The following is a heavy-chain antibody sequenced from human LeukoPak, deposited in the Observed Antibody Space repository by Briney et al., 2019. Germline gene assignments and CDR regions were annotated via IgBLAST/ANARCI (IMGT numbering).Heavy chain of an antibody. Sequence: GGSLRLSCAASGFTFSSYNMNWVRQAPGKGLEWVSSITSGSSYRFYADSVKGRFTISRDNAKNSLYLQMNSLRAEDTAVYYCARDYCSSTSCSPTNYYYYYYMDVWGKGTTVTISS. CDR3: ARDYCSSTSCSPTNYYYYYYMDV. CDR2: ITSGSSYR. D-gene: IGHD2-2*01. V-gene: IGHV3-21*01. J-gene: IGHJ6*03. CDR1: GFTFSSYN.